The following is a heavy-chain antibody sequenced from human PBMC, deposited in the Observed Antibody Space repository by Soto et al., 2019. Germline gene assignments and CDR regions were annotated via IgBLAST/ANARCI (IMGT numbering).Heavy chain of an antibody. D-gene: IGHD3-10*01. J-gene: IGHJ4*02. CDR2: IYDSGST. CDR1: GGSITSGGYY. Sequence: ASETLSLTCTVSGGSITSGGYYWSWIRQHPGKGLEWLGYIYDSGSTFYNPSLKSRITLSVDTSKNQFSLKLSSVTVADTAVYFCERKQEGYFYGIDYWGQGTLVTVSS. V-gene: IGHV4-31*03. CDR3: ERKQEGYFYGIDY.